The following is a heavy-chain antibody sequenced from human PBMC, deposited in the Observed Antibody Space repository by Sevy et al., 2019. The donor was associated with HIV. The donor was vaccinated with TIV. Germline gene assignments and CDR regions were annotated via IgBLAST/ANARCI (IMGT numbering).Heavy chain of an antibody. CDR1: GFTFSDYY. J-gene: IGHJ6*02. V-gene: IGHV3-11*01. CDR3: ATDEPMTTVTTAPRARYYYYYYGMDV. Sequence: GGSLRLSCAASGFTFSDYYMSWIRQAPGKGLEWVSYISSSGSTIYYADSVKGRFTISRDNAKNSLYLQMNSLRAEDSAVYYCATDEPMTTVTTAPRARYYYYYYGMDVWGQGTTVTVSS. D-gene: IGHD4-17*01. CDR2: ISSSGSTI.